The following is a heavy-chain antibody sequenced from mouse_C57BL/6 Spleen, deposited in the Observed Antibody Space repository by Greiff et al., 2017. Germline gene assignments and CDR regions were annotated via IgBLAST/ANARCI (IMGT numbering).Heavy chain of an antibody. D-gene: IGHD2-13*01. CDR1: GFTFSDYG. V-gene: IGHV5-17*01. Sequence: EVQGVESGGGLVKPGGSLKLSCAASGFTFSDYGMHWVRQAPEKGLEWVAYISSGSSTIYYADPVKGRFTISRDNAKNTLFLQLTSLTSEDTALYYIAYSDYEDWDFDVWGTGTTVTVSA. CDR2: ISSGSSTI. J-gene: IGHJ1*03. CDR3: AYSDYEDWDFDV.